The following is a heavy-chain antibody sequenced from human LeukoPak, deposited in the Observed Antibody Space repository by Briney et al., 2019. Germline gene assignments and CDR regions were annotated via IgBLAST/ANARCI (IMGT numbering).Heavy chain of an antibody. V-gene: IGHV3-23*01. CDR1: GFTFTNFA. CDR2: ISASGRST. J-gene: IGHJ4*02. D-gene: IGHD3-22*01. Sequence: GGSLRLSCAASGFTFTNFAMSWVRQAPGKGLEWVSVISASGRSTYYADSVRGRFTISRDTSKNTLYLQMSSLRAEDTALYYCAKSRSGYYRFDSWGQGPLVIVSS. CDR3: AKSRSGYYRFDS.